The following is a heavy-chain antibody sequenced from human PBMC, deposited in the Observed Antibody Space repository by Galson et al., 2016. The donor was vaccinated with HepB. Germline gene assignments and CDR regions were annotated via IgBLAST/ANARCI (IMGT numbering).Heavy chain of an antibody. V-gene: IGHV3-64*04. CDR2: INSDGEIT. D-gene: IGHD3-10*01. CDR1: GFTFSAYA. CDR3: ARGSGTGTVDY. J-gene: IGHJ4*02. Sequence: SLRLSCAGSGFTFSAYAMHWVRQAPGKGLQYLSAINSDGEITYYADSVKGRFTISRDNSKNTVYLQMNSLRVEDTAVYYCARGSGTGTVDYWGQGTLVTVSS.